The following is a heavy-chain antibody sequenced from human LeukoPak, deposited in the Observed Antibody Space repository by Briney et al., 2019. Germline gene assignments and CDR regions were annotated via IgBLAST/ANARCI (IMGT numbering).Heavy chain of an antibody. CDR2: INTNSGGT. J-gene: IGHJ3*02. Sequence: ASVKVSCKASGYTFTSYYIHWVRQAPGPGHEWMGLINTNSGGTNYAQKFQGRVTMTRDTSISTAYMELSRLRSDDTAVYYCARDYVWGSLDAFDIWGQGTMVTVSS. V-gene: IGHV1-2*02. D-gene: IGHD3-16*01. CDR3: ARDYVWGSLDAFDI. CDR1: GYTFTSYY.